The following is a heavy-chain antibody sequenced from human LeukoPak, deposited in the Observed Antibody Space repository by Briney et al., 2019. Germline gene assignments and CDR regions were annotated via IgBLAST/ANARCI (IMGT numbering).Heavy chain of an antibody. V-gene: IGHV3-49*04. Sequence: GGSLRLSCTASGFTFGDYAMSWVRQAPGKGLEWVGFIRSKADGGTTEYAASVKGRFTISRDDSKSIDYLKMNSLKTEDSAVYYCTRKAAAGSYFDYWGQGTLVTVSS. CDR1: GFTFGDYA. J-gene: IGHJ4*02. D-gene: IGHD6-13*01. CDR3: TRKAAAGSYFDY. CDR2: IRSKADGGTT.